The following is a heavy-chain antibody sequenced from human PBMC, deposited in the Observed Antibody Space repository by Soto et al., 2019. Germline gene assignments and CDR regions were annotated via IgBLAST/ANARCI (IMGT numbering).Heavy chain of an antibody. CDR1: GFTVSNNY. CDR2: IYSDVYSAGTT. Sequence: EVQLVESGGGLIQPGGSLRLSCEASGFTVSNNYMTWVRQAPGKGLEWVSLIYSDVYSAGTTYYADSVKGRFTIFRDNTKTTLYTQMDSLSAEDTAVYFCARELVEVINSNADYYGLDVWGQGTTVTVSS. V-gene: IGHV3-53*01. CDR3: ARELVEVINSNADYYGLDV. J-gene: IGHJ6*02. D-gene: IGHD1-1*01.